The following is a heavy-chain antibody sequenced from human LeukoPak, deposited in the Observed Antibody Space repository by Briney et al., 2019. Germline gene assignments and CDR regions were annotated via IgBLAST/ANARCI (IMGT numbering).Heavy chain of an antibody. J-gene: IGHJ6*02. CDR3: ARELEPGPYYYYYGMDV. CDR1: GYTFTGYY. Sequence: ASVKVSCKASGYTFTGYYMHWVRQAPGQGLEWMGRINPNSGGTNYAQKFQGRVTMTRDTSISTAYMELSRLRSDDTAVYYCARELEPGPYYYYYGMDVWGQGTTVTVS. CDR2: INPNSGGT. D-gene: IGHD1-1*01. V-gene: IGHV1-2*06.